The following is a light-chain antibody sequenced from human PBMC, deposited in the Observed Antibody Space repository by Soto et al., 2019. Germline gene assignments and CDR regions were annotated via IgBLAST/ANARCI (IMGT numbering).Light chain of an antibody. V-gene: IGLV2-14*01. CDR2: DVS. CDR1: SSDVGGYNY. Sequence: QSALTQPASVSGSPGQSITISCTGTSSDVGGYNYVSWYQQHPGKAPKLMIYDVSNRPSGVSNRFSGSKSGNTASLTISGLQAEDEADYYCSSYTSRYTLVFGGGTKVTVL. CDR3: SSYTSRYTLV. J-gene: IGLJ2*01.